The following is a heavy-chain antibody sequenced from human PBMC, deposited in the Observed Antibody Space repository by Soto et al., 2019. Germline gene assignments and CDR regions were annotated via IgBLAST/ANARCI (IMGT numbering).Heavy chain of an antibody. J-gene: IGHJ6*02. CDR3: ARVRSITGASNYYYYYGMDV. CDR2: IIPIFGTA. Sequence: VASVKGSWKACGGTFSSCSISWVRQAPGQGLEWMGGIIPIFGTANYAQKFQGRVTITADESTSTAYMELSSLRSEDTAVYYCARVRSITGASNYYYYYGMDVWGQGTTVTVSS. V-gene: IGHV1-69*13. CDR1: GGTFSSCS. D-gene: IGHD1-26*01.